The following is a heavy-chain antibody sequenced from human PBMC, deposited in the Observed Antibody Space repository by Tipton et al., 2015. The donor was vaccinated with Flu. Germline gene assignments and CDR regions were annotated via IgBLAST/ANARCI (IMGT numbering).Heavy chain of an antibody. CDR1: GFTFSSHD. J-gene: IGHJ4*02. D-gene: IGHD6-19*01. CDR3: AKVIPELVAGLDS. V-gene: IGHV3-7*03. CDR2: IKQGGSEK. Sequence: SLRLSCAASGFTFSSHDFHWVRQAPGKGLEWVANIKQGGSEKYYVDSVKGRFTISSDNAKNILYLQMNSLRADDTAVYSCAKVIPELVAGLDSWGQGTLVTVSS.